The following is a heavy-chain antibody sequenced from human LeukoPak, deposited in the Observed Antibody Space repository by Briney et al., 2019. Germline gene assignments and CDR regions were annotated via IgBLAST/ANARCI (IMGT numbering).Heavy chain of an antibody. D-gene: IGHD6-19*01. CDR1: GGTFSSYA. J-gene: IGHJ4*02. CDR2: ISAYNGNT. V-gene: IGHV1-18*01. Sequence: ASVNVSFKAAGGTFSSYAISWVRQAPGQGLERMGWISAYNGNTNYAQKLQGRVTMTTDTSTSTAYMELRSLRSDDTAVYYCARREQWLVGDDYWGQGTLVTVSS. CDR3: ARREQWLVGDDY.